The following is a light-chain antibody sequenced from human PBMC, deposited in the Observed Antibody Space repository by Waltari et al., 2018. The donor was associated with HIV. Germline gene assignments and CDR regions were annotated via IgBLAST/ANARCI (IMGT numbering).Light chain of an antibody. J-gene: IGLJ6*01. CDR1: SNDIGPYND. CDR2: DVT. Sequence: QSALTQPPAASGSPGQSVTISCTGTSNDIGPYNDVSWYQQHTDKSPRLLIYDVTKRPPGVPGRFSGSQSGTTASLTVSALQAEDEADYFCSSYVGSGTLLPFGGGTKVTVL. V-gene: IGLV2-8*01. CDR3: SSYVGSGTLLP.